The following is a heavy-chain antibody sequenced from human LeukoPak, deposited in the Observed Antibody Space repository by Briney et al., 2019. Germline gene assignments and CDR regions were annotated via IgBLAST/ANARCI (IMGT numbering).Heavy chain of an antibody. J-gene: IGHJ5*02. CDR1: GYTFSDYY. CDR3: ARDGCSSTTNCDENNWFDP. D-gene: IGHD2/OR15-2a*01. V-gene: IGHV1-46*01. CDR2: INPSGGST. Sequence: GASVKVSCKASGYTFSDYYMPWVRQAPGQGLEWMGVINPSGGSTRYAQKFQGRVTMTRDMSTSTVDMELSSLRSEDTAVYYCARDGCSSTTNCDENNWFDPWGQGTLVIVSS.